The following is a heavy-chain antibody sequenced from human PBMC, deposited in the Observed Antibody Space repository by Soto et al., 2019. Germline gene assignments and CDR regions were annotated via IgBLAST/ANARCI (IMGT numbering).Heavy chain of an antibody. J-gene: IGHJ4*02. CDR1: GSTFSNYA. V-gene: IGHV3-23*01. CDR2: ISGSGDT. CDR3: TKDQGILTRGDYYFED. D-gene: IGHD2-15*01. Sequence: GGSLRLSCAISGSTFSNYAMSWVRQAPGKGLDWVSSISGSGDTYYADSVQGRVAISRDNSKNTLYLQMNSLRAEDTAVFYCTKDQGILTRGDYYFEDWGEGTLVTVSS.